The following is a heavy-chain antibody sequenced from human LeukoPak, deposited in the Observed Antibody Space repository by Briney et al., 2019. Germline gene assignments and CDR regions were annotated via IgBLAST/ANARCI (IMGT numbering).Heavy chain of an antibody. CDR1: GFAFNGSA. Sequence: PGGSLRLSCVGSGFAFNGSAMSWVRQAPGKGLEWVSGIYGSAYKTHYADSVKGRFTISRDNSENTLYLQMNNLRADDTAMYYCAKDTGFCTANSCFYDALDVWGRGTMVTVSS. CDR3: AKDTGFCTANSCFYDALDV. J-gene: IGHJ3*01. CDR2: IYGSAYKT. V-gene: IGHV3-23*05. D-gene: IGHD2-2*01.